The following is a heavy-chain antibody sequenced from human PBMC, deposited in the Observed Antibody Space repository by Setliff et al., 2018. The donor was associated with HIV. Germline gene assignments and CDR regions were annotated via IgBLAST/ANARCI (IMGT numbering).Heavy chain of an antibody. CDR1: GFSFTNYG. CDR3: ARVRYMAAAALFDY. V-gene: IGHV3-23*01. CDR2: IRDSGVSV. D-gene: IGHD6-13*01. J-gene: IGHJ4*02. Sequence: GGSLRLSCAASGFSFTNYGMTWVRQAPGKGLEWVSGIRDSGVSVYYADSVMGRFTISRDNSKNTLYLQMNSLRVEDTAVYHCARVRYMAAAALFDYWGQGTLVTVSS.